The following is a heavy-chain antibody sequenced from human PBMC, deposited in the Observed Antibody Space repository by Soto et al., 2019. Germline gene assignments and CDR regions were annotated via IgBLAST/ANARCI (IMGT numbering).Heavy chain of an antibody. CDR2: INAIYGNT. Sequence: VASVKVSCKASGYTFTGYAMHWVRQAPGQRLEWMGWINAIYGNTNYAQKFQGRVTITTDTSTSTAYMELSSLRSEDTAVYYCAREAPTTVETNDAFDILGQGTMVTVSS. V-gene: IGHV1-3*01. D-gene: IGHD4-17*01. CDR3: AREAPTTVETNDAFDI. J-gene: IGHJ3*02. CDR1: GYTFTGYA.